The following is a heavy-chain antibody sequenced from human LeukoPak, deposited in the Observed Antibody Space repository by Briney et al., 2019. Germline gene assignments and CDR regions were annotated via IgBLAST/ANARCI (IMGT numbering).Heavy chain of an antibody. CDR3: ARVREDSSGPFSWVGAFDI. CDR2: INPNSGGT. J-gene: IGHJ3*02. V-gene: IGHV1-2*02. D-gene: IGHD3-22*01. CDR1: GYTFTGYY. Sequence: ASVKVSCKASGYTFTGYYMHWVRQAPGQGLEWMGWINPNSGGTNYAQKFQGRVTMTRDTSISTAYMELSRLSSVTAADTAVYYCARVREDSSGPFSWVGAFDIWGQGTMVTVSS.